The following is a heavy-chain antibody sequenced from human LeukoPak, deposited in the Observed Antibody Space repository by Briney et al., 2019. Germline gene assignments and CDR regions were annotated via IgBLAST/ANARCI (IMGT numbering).Heavy chain of an antibody. V-gene: IGHV3-7*03. Sequence: GGSLRLSCAASGFTFSSSWMSWVRQAPGKGLEWVANIKQDGSEKYYLGSVKGRFTISRDNAKSSLYLQMDSLRAEDTAVYYCARDGPYSSSWYFSGWFDPWGQGTLVTVSS. CDR1: GFTFSSSW. CDR3: ARDGPYSSSWYFSGWFDP. J-gene: IGHJ5*02. D-gene: IGHD6-13*01. CDR2: IKQDGSEK.